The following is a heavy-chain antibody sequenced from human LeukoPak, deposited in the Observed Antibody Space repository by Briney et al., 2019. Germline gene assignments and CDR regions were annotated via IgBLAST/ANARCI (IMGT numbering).Heavy chain of an antibody. CDR3: ARHPSYTSGWPLDY. CDR1: GYSSTNSW. J-gene: IGHJ4*02. D-gene: IGHD6-19*01. Sequence: GESLKISCKGSGYSSTNSWIGWVRQAPGKGLEWMGIIYLGDSDTRYSPSFQGQVTISADKSITTAYLQWSSLKASDTATYYCARHPSYTSGWPLDYWGQGTLVTVSS. V-gene: IGHV5-51*01. CDR2: IYLGDSDT.